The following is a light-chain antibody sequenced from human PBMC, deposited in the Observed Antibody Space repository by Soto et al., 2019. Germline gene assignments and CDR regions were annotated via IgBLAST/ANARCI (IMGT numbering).Light chain of an antibody. V-gene: IGKV4-1*01. CDR3: QQYYSTLFT. J-gene: IGKJ5*01. CDR2: WAS. Sequence: DIVMTQSPDSLAVSLGERATINCKSSQSVLYSSNNKNYLAWYQQKPGQPPKLLFYWASTRESGFPDRFSGSGSGTDFTLTISSLQAEDLAVYYCQQYYSTLFTFGQGTRLEIK. CDR1: QSVLYSSNNKNY.